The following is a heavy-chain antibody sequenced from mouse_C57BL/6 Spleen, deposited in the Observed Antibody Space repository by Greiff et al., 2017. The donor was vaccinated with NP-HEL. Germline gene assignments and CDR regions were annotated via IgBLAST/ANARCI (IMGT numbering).Heavy chain of an antibody. CDR2: INPGSGGT. Sequence: VQLQQSGAELVRPGTSVKVSCKASGYAFTNYLIEWVKQRPGQGLEWIGVINPGSGGTNYNEKFKGKATLTADKSSSTAYMQLSSLPSEVSAVYFCATTVVATRDVDVWGTGTTVTVSS. CDR1: GYAFTNYL. D-gene: IGHD1-1*01. J-gene: IGHJ1*03. CDR3: ATTVVATRDVDV. V-gene: IGHV1-54*01.